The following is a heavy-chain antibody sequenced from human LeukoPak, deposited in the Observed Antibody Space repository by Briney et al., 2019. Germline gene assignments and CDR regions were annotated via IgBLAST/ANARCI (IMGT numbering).Heavy chain of an antibody. CDR1: GYSFTSYD. J-gene: IGHJ6*03. CDR3: ARVSQHFDWSNYYYYYYMDV. CDR2: MNPNSGNT. V-gene: IGHV1-8*02. D-gene: IGHD3-9*01. Sequence: PLASVKVSCNTSGYSFTSYDINWVRQATGQGLEWMGWMNPNSGNTGYTQKFQGRVTMTRNTSISTAYMELSSLRSEDTAVYYCARVSQHFDWSNYYYYYYMDVWGKGTTVTISS.